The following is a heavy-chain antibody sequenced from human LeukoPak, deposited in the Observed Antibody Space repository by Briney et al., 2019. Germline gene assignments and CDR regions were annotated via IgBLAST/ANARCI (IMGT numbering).Heavy chain of an antibody. CDR3: ASHMAVAGTRGFDD. CDR2: ISQTGTT. CDR1: DDSIYSNKW. D-gene: IGHD6-19*01. J-gene: IGHJ4*02. Sequence: SGTLSLTCAVFDDSIYSNKWWSWVRQPPGKGLEWIGEISQTGTTYYDPSLKSRTTISIDRSKNHFSLTLTSATAADTAVYFCASHMAVAGTRGFDDWGPGTLVTVSS. V-gene: IGHV4-4*02.